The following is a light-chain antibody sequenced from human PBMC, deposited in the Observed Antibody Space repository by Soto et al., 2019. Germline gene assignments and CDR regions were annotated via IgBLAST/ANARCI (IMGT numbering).Light chain of an antibody. CDR3: SSYTRSSPFV. J-gene: IGLJ1*01. CDR2: EVS. CDR1: SSDVGGYNY. Sequence: QSALTQPASVSGSPGQSITISCTGTSSDVGGYNYVSWYQQHPGKAPKLMINEVSNRPSGVSNRFSGSKSGNTASLTISGLQAEDEADYYCSSYTRSSPFVFGTGTKLTV. V-gene: IGLV2-14*01.